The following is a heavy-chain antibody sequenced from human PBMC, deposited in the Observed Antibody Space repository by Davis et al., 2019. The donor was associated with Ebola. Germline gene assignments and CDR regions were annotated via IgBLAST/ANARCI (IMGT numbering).Heavy chain of an antibody. CDR1: GYTFTSYG. CDR2: INPHNGNT. D-gene: IGHD2-15*01. J-gene: IGHJ4*02. V-gene: IGHV1-18*04. CDR3: AREKVAAYFDY. Sequence: AASVKVSCKASGYTFTSYGISWVRQAPGQGLEWMGWINPHNGNTNYAQNVQGRVTMTSDTATTTAYMEVGSLRSDDTAVYYCAREKVAAYFDYWGQGTLVTVSS.